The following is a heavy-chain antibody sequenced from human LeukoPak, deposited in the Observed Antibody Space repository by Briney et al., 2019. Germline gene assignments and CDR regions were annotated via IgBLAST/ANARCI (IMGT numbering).Heavy chain of an antibody. CDR1: GFTFSSYW. CDR3: ARETWIQPWLRRYYYGMDV. J-gene: IGHJ6*02. Sequence: GGSLRLSCSASGFTFSSYWMSWVRQAPGKGLEWVANIKQDGSEKYYVDSVKGRFTISRDNAKNSLYLQMNSLRAEDTAVYYCARETWIQPWLRRYYYGMDVWGQGTTVTVSS. CDR2: IKQDGSEK. D-gene: IGHD5-18*01. V-gene: IGHV3-7*01.